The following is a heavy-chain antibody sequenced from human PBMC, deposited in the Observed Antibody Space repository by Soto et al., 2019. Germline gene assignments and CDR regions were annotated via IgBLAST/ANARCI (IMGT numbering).Heavy chain of an antibody. J-gene: IGHJ5*02. V-gene: IGHV4-59*01. D-gene: IGHD6-6*01. CDR2: IYYSGST. CDR1: GGSISSYY. Sequence: SQTLSLTCTVSGGSISSYYWSLIRQPPGKGLGCIWYIYYSGSTNYNPSLKSRVTISVDTSKNQLSLKLSSVNAADTAVYYCARGDSSSTWDWFDPGGQGTRVTVSS. CDR3: ARGDSSSTWDWFDP.